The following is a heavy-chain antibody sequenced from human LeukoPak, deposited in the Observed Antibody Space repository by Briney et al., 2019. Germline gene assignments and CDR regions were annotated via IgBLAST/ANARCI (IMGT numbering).Heavy chain of an antibody. J-gene: IGHJ4*02. CDR2: ISDSGVNT. V-gene: IGHV3-23*01. CDR3: AKDGGLWVSAHWGDS. CDR1: GFTFSSHG. D-gene: IGHD7-27*01. Sequence: GGSLRLSCAASGFTFSSHGMHWVRQAPGKGLDWVSTISDSGVNTHYADSVKGRFIISRDNSRDTLFLQMNSLRVEDSAVYYCAKDGGLWVSAHWGDSWGRGTLVTVSS.